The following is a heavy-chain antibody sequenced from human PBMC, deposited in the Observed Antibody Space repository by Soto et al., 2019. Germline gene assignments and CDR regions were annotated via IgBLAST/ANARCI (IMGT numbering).Heavy chain of an antibody. CDR2: IRSKANTYAT. Sequence: EVQLVESGGDLVQPGGSLKLSCAASGLPFSGSPIHWVRQASGKGLEWVGCIRSKANTYATAYATSVKGRFTISRDDSKNMTYLQMNSLKTEDTAVYFCTRPGFGDFVDPYDYGIDVWGQGTTVTVSS. CDR3: TRPGFGDFVDPYDYGIDV. J-gene: IGHJ6*02. D-gene: IGHD2-2*01. CDR1: GLPFSGSP. V-gene: IGHV3-73*02.